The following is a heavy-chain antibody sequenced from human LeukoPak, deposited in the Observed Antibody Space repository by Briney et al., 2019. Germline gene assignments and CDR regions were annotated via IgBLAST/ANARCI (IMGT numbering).Heavy chain of an antibody. CDR2: ISSSGSTI. CDR1: GFTFGDYA. J-gene: IGHJ3*02. Sequence: GGSLRLSCTVSGFTFGDYAMTWVPQAPGKGLEWVSYISSSGSTIYYADSVKGRFTISRDNAKNSLYLQMNSLRAEDTAVYYCARARYSSSWYSRDAFDIWGQGTMVTVSS. CDR3: ARARYSSSWYSRDAFDI. D-gene: IGHD6-13*01. V-gene: IGHV3-48*03.